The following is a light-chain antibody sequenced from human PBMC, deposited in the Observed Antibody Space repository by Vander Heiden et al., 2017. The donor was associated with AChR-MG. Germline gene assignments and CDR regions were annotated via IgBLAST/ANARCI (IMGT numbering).Light chain of an antibody. V-gene: IGKV4-1*01. J-gene: IGKJ1*01. CDR3: QQYYGTPRT. CDR1: QRVLNSSTNKND. Sequence: DLVITQSPDSLAVFLGERATINGKSNQRVLNSSTNKNDLGWYQQKPGQPPKLLIYWASTRESGVPDRFSGSGSGTDFTLTISSLQAEDVAVYYCQQYYGTPRTFGQGTKVEIK. CDR2: WAS.